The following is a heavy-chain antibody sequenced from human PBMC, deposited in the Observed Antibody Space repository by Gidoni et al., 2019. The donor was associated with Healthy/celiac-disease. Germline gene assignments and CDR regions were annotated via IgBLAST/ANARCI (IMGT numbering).Heavy chain of an antibody. V-gene: IGHV3-30*18. D-gene: IGHD6-13*01. J-gene: IGHJ5*02. CDR3: AKSGSRRWYVWCSDP. Sequence: QVQLVESGGGVVQPGRSLRLSCAASGFTFSSYDRHWGRLAPGRGLEWESVISYDGSNKYYADSVSGRFTISSDNSKNTLYLQMNSLSVEDTDVYDCAKSGSRRWYVWCSDPWGQGTLVTVSS. CDR2: ISYDGSNK. CDR1: GFTFSSYD.